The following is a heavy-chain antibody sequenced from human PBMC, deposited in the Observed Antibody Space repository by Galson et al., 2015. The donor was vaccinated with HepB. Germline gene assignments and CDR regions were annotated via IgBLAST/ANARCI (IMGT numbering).Heavy chain of an antibody. Sequence: TLSLTCTVSGDSISSGNYYWSWIRQHPGKGLQWIGSIYYSGSTSYNPSLKSRLTMSLDTSKNQFSLNLSSVTAADTAVYYCARDRPFTRGSGFFDPWGQGTLVTVSS. CDR2: IYYSGST. D-gene: IGHD6-19*01. J-gene: IGHJ5*02. CDR3: ARDRPFTRGSGFFDP. V-gene: IGHV4-31*03. CDR1: GDSISSGNYY.